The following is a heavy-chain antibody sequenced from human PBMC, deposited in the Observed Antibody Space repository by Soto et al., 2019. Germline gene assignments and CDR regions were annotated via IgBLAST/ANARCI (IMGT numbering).Heavy chain of an antibody. CDR1: GGSISSDDYY. CDR3: ARGPGVVAATWFDP. CDR2: ISYSGNT. Sequence: PSETLSLTCTVSGGSISSDDYYWSWIRQPPGKGLEWIGYISYSGNTYYNPSLQSRVALSVDTSKNQFSLKLSSVTAADTAVYYCARGPGVVAATWFDPWGQGTLVTVSS. V-gene: IGHV4-30-4*01. J-gene: IGHJ5*02. D-gene: IGHD2-15*01.